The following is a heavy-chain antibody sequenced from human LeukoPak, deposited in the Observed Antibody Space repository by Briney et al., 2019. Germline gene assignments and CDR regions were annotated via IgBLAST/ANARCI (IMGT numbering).Heavy chain of an antibody. CDR1: EFTFSAYA. D-gene: IGHD3-9*01. Sequence: PGGSLRLSCAASEFTFSAYAMHWIRQAPGRWLEWVAFVRYGGSIKYYADSVKGRFTISRDNSKNTLYLQMNSLRAEDTAVYYCTKDLGTEYNIFDYWGQGTLVTVSS. J-gene: IGHJ4*02. CDR3: TKDLGTEYNIFDY. CDR2: VRYGGSIK. V-gene: IGHV3-30*02.